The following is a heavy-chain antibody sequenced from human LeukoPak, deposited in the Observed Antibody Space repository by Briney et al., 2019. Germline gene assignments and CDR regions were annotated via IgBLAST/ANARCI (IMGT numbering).Heavy chain of an antibody. V-gene: IGHV3-23*01. D-gene: IGHD2-8*01. J-gene: IGHJ4*02. CDR3: AKDTSIGRYCTNGVCSPFDY. CDR2: ISDTGATT. CDR1: GFTFSSYA. Sequence: GGSLRLSCAGSGFTFSSYAMSWVRQAPGKGLEWVSAISDTGATTYDADSVKGRFTISRDNSRSTLYLQMNSLRAEDTALYYCAKDTSIGRYCTNGVCSPFDYRGQGTLVTVSS.